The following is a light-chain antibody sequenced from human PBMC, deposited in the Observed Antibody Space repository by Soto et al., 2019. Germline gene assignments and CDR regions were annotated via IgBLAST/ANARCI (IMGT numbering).Light chain of an antibody. Sequence: QSALTQPASVSGSHGQSITISCTGTSSDVGGYNYVSWYQQHPGKAPKLMIYDVSNRPSGVSNRFSGSKSSNTASLTISGLQDEDEADYYCSSYTSSSTYVFGTGTKLTVL. CDR2: DVS. V-gene: IGLV2-14*01. CDR3: SSYTSSSTYV. CDR1: SSDVGGYNY. J-gene: IGLJ1*01.